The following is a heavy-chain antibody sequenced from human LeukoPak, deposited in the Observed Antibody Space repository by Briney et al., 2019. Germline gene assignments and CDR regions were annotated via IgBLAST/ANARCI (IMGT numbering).Heavy chain of an antibody. D-gene: IGHD6-13*01. CDR2: IYYSGST. CDR3: ARSGPKGIAAAYNY. CDR1: GGSISSSSYY. V-gene: IGHV4-39*07. Sequence: SETLSLTCTVSGGSISSSSYYWGWIRQPPGKGLEWIGSIYYSGSTYYNPSLKSRVTISVDTSKNQFSLKLSSVTAADTAVYYCARSGPKGIAAAYNYWGQGTLVTVSS. J-gene: IGHJ4*02.